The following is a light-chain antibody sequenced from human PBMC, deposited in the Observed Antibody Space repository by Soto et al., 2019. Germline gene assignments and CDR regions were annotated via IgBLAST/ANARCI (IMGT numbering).Light chain of an antibody. CDR1: QSVSSY. Sequence: EIVLTQSPATLSLSPGERATLSCRASQSVSSYLAWYQQKPGQAPRLLIYDASNRATGIPARFSGIGSVTDFNLPISNLEPEDFAVYYWQQRSNWPQYTFGQGIKLEIK. V-gene: IGKV3-11*01. CDR2: DAS. J-gene: IGKJ2*01. CDR3: QQRSNWPQYT.